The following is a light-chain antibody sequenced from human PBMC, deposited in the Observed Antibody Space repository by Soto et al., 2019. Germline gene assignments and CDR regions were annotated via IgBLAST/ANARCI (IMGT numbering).Light chain of an antibody. CDR2: GAS. CDR3: QQYNHWPLM. CDR1: QSVYNN. Sequence: EIVMTQSPGTLSLSPGERATLSCRASQSVYNNYLAWYQQKPGQAPRLLIYGASTRATGIPARFSGSGSGTEFTLTISSLQSEDFAVYYCQQYNHWPLMFGQGTKVDIK. J-gene: IGKJ1*01. V-gene: IGKV3-15*01.